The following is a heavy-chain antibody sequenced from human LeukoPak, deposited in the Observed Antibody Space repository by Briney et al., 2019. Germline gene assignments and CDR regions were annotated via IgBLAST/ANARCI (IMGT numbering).Heavy chain of an antibody. CDR3: ARDVVVTSSPDAFDF. CDR2: IYYSGST. CDR1: GGSISDYY. Sequence: SETLALTCTVSGGSISDYYWSWIRQPPEKGLEWIGYIYYSGSTNCNPTLKSRVTISVDTSKNQFSLRLNSVTAADTAVYYCARDVVVTSSPDAFDFWGQGTMVTVSS. D-gene: IGHD2-21*02. J-gene: IGHJ3*01. V-gene: IGHV4-59*12.